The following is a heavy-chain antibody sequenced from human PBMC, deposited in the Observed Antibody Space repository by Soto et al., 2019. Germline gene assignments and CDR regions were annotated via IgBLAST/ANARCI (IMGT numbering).Heavy chain of an antibody. CDR1: GGSISTSSYY. Sequence: SETLSVTCTVAGGSISTSSYYWAWIRQPPGKGLEWIGYIYYSGGTNYNPSLKSRVTISVDTSKNQFSLKLSSVTAADTAVYYCARMKYYYDSSGYNPASDYWGQGTLVTVSS. CDR3: ARMKYYYDSSGYNPASDY. J-gene: IGHJ4*02. D-gene: IGHD3-22*01. V-gene: IGHV4-61*05. CDR2: IYYSGGT.